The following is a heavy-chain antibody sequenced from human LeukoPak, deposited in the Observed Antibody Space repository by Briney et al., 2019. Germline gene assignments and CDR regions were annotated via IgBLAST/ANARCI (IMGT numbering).Heavy chain of an antibody. J-gene: IGHJ5*02. V-gene: IGHV4-61*09. Sequence: SQTLSLTCTVSGGSISSGSYYWSWIRQPAGKGLEWIGHIYTSGSTNYNPSLKSRLTISVDTSKNQFSLKLSSVTAADAAVYYCAREAYSGSYRGNWFDPWGQGTLVTVSS. D-gene: IGHD1-26*01. CDR3: AREAYSGSYRGNWFDP. CDR2: IYTSGST. CDR1: GGSISSGSYY.